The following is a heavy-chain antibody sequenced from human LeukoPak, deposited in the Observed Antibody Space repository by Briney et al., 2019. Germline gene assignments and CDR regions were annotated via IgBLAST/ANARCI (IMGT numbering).Heavy chain of an antibody. D-gene: IGHD6-13*01. J-gene: IGHJ4*02. CDR1: GYTFTNHG. CDR3: ARSLGRAAAGVFDF. V-gene: IGHV1-18*01. Sequence: GASVKVSCKASGYTFTNHGINWVRQAPGQGLEWVGGISTYNGDTSYAQKFQDRVTMATDTSTSTAYMELRSLGSDDTAVYYCARSLGRAAAGVFDFWGQGTLVTVSS. CDR2: ISTYNGDT.